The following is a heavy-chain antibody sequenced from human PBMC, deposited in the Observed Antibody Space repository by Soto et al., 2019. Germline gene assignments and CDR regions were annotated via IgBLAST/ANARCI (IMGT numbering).Heavy chain of an antibody. J-gene: IGHJ4*02. CDR3: ARGDYGGNSGVNY. CDR2: ISSSSSYI. Sequence: GGSLRLSCAASGFTFSSYSMNWVRQAPGKGLEWVSSISSSSSYIYYADSVKGRFTISRDNAKNSLYLQMDSLRAEDTAVYYCARGDYGGNSGVNYWGQGTLVTVSS. V-gene: IGHV3-21*01. D-gene: IGHD4-17*01. CDR1: GFTFSSYS.